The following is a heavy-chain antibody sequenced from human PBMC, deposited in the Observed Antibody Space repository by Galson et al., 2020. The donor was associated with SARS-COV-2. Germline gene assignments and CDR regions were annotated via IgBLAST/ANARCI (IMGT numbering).Heavy chain of an antibody. J-gene: IGHJ4*02. D-gene: IGHD4-17*01. Sequence: GGSLRLSCAASGFTFSSYAMSWVRQAPGKGLEWVSAISGSGGSTYYADSVKGRFTISRDNSKNTLYLQMNSLRAEDTAVYYCAKSLPTVTSRGGYLDYWGQGTRFTGSS. CDR2: ISGSGGST. V-gene: IGHV3-23*01. CDR1: GFTFSSYA. CDR3: AKSLPTVTSRGGYLDY.